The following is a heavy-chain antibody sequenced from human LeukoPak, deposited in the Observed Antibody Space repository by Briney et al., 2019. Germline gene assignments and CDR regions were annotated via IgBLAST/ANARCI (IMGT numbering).Heavy chain of an antibody. D-gene: IGHD2-2*01. CDR3: ARDIVVVPAAIEYNGWENSRWPTFDY. CDR1: GFTVSSNY. Sequence: GGSLRLSCAASGFTVSSNYMSWVRQAPGKGLEWVSVIYSGGSTYYADSVKGRFTISRDNSKNTLYLQMNSLRAEDTAVYYCARDIVVVPAAIEYNGWENSRWPTFDYWGQGTLVTVSS. V-gene: IGHV3-53*01. J-gene: IGHJ4*02. CDR2: IYSGGST.